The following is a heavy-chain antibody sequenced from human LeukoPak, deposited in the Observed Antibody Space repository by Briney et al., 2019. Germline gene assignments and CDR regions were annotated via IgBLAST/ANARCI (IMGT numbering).Heavy chain of an antibody. J-gene: IGHJ4*02. CDR1: GYTFTGYY. CDR3: ARVSSGWYAFFDY. V-gene: IGHV1-18*04. CDR2: ISAYNGNT. Sequence: ASVKVSCKASGYTFTGYYMHWVRQAPGQGLEWMGWISAYNGNTNYAQKLQGRVTMTTDTSTSTAYMELRSLRSDDTAVYYCARVSSGWYAFFDYWGQGTLVTVSS. D-gene: IGHD6-19*01.